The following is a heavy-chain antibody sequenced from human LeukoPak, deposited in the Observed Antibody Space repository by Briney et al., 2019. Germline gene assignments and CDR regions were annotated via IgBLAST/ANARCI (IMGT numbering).Heavy chain of an antibody. CDR1: GDSINSNY. CDR3: ARLLAGCPGGRCRAHFDY. D-gene: IGHD2-15*01. J-gene: IGHJ4*02. V-gene: IGHV4-59*01. Sequence: SETLSLTCSVSGDSINSNYWSWMRQPPGKGLEWIGYIYYGGSTNYNPSLKSRVSMSVDTSKNQFSLNQSSVTAADTAVYHCARLLAGCPGGRCRAHFDYWGQGTLVTVSS. CDR2: IYYGGST.